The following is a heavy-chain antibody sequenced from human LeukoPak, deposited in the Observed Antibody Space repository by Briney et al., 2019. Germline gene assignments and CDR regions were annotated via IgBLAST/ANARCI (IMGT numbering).Heavy chain of an antibody. D-gene: IGHD5/OR15-5a*01. J-gene: IGHJ4*02. CDR2: IYPSGST. CDR1: GRSFSNYY. CDR3: ARNSVYDIPY. Sequence: SETLSLTCTVAGRSFSNYYSSCIRQPARQGLEWIGRIYPSGSTDYNPSLKSRVTISVDKSNNQFSLKLSSVTAADAAVYYCARNSVYDIPYCGRGTVVTVSS. V-gene: IGHV4-4*07.